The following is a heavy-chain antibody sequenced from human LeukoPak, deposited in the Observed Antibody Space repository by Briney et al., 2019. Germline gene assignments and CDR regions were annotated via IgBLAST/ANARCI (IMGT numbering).Heavy chain of an antibody. Sequence: GGSLRLSCAASGFTFSNYWMHWVRQAPGKWLVWVSRINSDGSSTSYADSVKGRFTISRDNAKNTLYLQMNSLRAEDTAVYYCARDGCSGGSCHYYFDYWGQGTLVTVSS. CDR2: INSDGSST. CDR3: ARDGCSGGSCHYYFDY. V-gene: IGHV3-74*01. D-gene: IGHD2-15*01. CDR1: GFTFSNYW. J-gene: IGHJ4*02.